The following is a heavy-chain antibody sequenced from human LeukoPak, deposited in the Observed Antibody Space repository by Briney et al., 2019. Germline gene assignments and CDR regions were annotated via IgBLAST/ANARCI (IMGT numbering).Heavy chain of an antibody. Sequence: AGGSLRLSCASSGLTFSSYAMHWVRQAPGKGLEGVAFIRYDGSNKYYADSVKGRFTISRDNSQNTLYVQMNNLRAEDTAVYYCAKLHAMTSGAFDIWGQGTMVTVSS. D-gene: IGHD2-2*01. V-gene: IGHV3-30*02. J-gene: IGHJ3*02. CDR3: AKLHAMTSGAFDI. CDR1: GLTFSSYA. CDR2: IRYDGSNK.